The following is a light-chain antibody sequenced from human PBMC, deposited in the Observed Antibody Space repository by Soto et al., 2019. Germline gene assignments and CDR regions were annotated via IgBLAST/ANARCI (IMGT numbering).Light chain of an antibody. CDR1: QNIRTW. V-gene: IGKV1-5*03. Sequence: DIQMTQSPSTLSASVGDRVTITCRSSQNIRTWLAWYQHKPGKAPNLLIYKASTLESGVPSRFSGSVSGTEFTLTLSTLQPDDFATYYCQQYHTFSYTFGQGTKLEIK. J-gene: IGKJ2*01. CDR3: QQYHTFSYT. CDR2: KAS.